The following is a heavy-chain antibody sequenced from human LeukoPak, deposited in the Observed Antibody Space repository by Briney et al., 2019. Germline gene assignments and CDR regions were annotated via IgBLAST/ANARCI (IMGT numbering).Heavy chain of an antibody. CDR3: ARAMAVGGNPDY. V-gene: IGHV3-21*01. CDR1: GFTFSSYS. D-gene: IGHD4-23*01. Sequence: TGGSLRLSCAASGFTFSSYSMNWVRQAPGKGLEWVSSISSSSSYIYYADSVKGRFTISRDNAKNSLYLQMNSLRAEDTAVYYCARAMAVGGNPDYWGRGTLVTVSS. J-gene: IGHJ4*02. CDR2: ISSSSSYI.